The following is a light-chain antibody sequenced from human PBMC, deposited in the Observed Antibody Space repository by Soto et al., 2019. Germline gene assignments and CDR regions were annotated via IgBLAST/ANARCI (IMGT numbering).Light chain of an antibody. CDR1: QSVSSN. J-gene: IGKJ2*01. CDR2: GAS. CDR3: QQYNNWPHT. Sequence: ERVKTQSPATLSVSPGERATLSCRASQSVSSNLAWYQQKPGQAPRLLIYGASTRATGIPARFSGSGSGTEFTLTVSSLQSEDFAVYYCQQYNNWPHTFGQGTKLEIK. V-gene: IGKV3-15*01.